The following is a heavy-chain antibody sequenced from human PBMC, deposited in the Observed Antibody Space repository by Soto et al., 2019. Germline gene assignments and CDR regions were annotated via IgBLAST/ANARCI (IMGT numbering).Heavy chain of an antibody. CDR1: GFTFRTHT. J-gene: IGHJ6*02. Sequence: GGSLRLSCAGSGFTFRTHTLVWVRQAPGKGLEWVSSISSGGTYLEYAHSVKGRFAISRDDAKDSVFLQMNSLKASDTAMYYCARHGVPGYCSGGSCYSYYYYGMDVWGQGTTVTVSS. D-gene: IGHD2-15*01. CDR2: ISSGGTYL. CDR3: ARHGVPGYCSGGSCYSYYYYGMDV. V-gene: IGHV3-21*04.